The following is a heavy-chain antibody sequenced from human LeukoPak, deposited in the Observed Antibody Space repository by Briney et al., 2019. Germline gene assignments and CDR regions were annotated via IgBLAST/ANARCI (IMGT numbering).Heavy chain of an antibody. CDR1: RFTFSDYY. J-gene: IGHJ4*02. Sequence: EGSLRLSCAGSRFTFSDYYMSWIRQAPGKGLEWVSYISGSGTTILYADSVKGRFTISRDNAKNSVYLQMNSLRAEDTALYYCARDRGPAGYLDYWGQGTLVTVSS. V-gene: IGHV3-11*01. CDR3: ARDRGPAGYLDY. D-gene: IGHD3-22*01. CDR2: ISGSGTTI.